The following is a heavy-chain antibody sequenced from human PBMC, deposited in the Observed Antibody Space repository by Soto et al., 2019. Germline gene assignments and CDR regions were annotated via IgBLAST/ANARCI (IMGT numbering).Heavy chain of an antibody. Sequence: ASVKVSCKASGYTFTSYDINWVRQATGQGLEWMGWMNPNSGNTGYAQKFQGRVTMTRNTSISTAYMELSSLRSEDTAVYYCARGLRFLEWYYMDVWGKGTTVTV. CDR2: MNPNSGNT. CDR1: GYTFTSYD. V-gene: IGHV1-8*01. J-gene: IGHJ6*03. D-gene: IGHD3-3*01. CDR3: ARGLRFLEWYYMDV.